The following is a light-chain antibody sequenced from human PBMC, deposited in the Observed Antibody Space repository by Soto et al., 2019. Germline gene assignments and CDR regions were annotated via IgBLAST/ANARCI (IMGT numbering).Light chain of an antibody. V-gene: IGKV3-20*01. CDR3: QQYGSSPWT. CDR1: QTVSNNY. Sequence: ETVLTQSPGSLSLSPVDRATLSCRASQTVSNNYLAWYQQKPGQAPRLLIYGTSNRATGIPDRFSGSGSGTDFTLTISRLEPEDFVIYYCQQYGSSPWTFGQGTKVDIK. J-gene: IGKJ1*01. CDR2: GTS.